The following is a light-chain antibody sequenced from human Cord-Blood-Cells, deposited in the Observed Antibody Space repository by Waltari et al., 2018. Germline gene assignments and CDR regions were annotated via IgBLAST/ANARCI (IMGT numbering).Light chain of an antibody. CDR3: QQYYSTPYT. CDR2: WAS. J-gene: IGKJ2*01. V-gene: IGKV4-1*01. CDR1: QSVLYSSNNKNY. Sequence: DIVMTQSPDSLAVSLGERATINCKSSQSVLYSSNNKNYLAWYQQKTGRPPKMLIYWASTRESGVPDRFSGSASGTDFTLTISSLQAEDVAVYYCQQYYSTPYTFGQGTKLEIK.